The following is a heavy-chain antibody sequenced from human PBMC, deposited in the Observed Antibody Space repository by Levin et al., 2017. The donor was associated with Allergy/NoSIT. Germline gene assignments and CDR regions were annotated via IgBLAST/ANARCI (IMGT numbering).Heavy chain of an antibody. CDR3: ASQSSGWAYSY. V-gene: IGHV1-69*04. D-gene: IGHD6-19*01. CDR2: IIPILGIA. J-gene: IGHJ4*02. Sequence: SVKVSCKASGGTFSSYAISWVRQAPGQGLEWMGRIIPILGIANYAQKFQGRVTITADKSTSTAYMELSSLRSEDTAVYYCASQSSGWAYSYWGQGTLVTVSS. CDR1: GGTFSSYA.